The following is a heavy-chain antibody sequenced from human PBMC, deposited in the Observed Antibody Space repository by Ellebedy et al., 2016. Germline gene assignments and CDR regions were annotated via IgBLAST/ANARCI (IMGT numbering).Heavy chain of an antibody. D-gene: IGHD6-13*01. CDR3: ARETYSSSWYKPHLYFDY. V-gene: IGHV1-46*01. CDR1: GYTFTGYY. Sequence: ASVKVSXXASGYTFTGYYMHWVRQAPGQGLEWMGIINPSGGSTSYAQKFQGRVTMTRDTSTSTVYMELSSLRSEDTAVYYCARETYSSSWYKPHLYFDYWGQGTLVTVSS. CDR2: INPSGGST. J-gene: IGHJ4*02.